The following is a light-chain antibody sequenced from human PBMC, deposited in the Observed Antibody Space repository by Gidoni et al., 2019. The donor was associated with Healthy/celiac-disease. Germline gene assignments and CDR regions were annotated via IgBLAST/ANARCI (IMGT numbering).Light chain of an antibody. J-gene: IGKJ1*01. CDR2: GAS. CDR3: QQYNNWPPNRT. V-gene: IGKV3-15*01. Sequence: EIVLTHSPATLSVSPGERATLSCRASQSVSSNLDWYQQKPGQAPRRLIYGASTRATGIPARFSGSGSGTEFTLTISSLQSEDFAVYYCQQYNNWPPNRTFGQGTKVEIK. CDR1: QSVSSN.